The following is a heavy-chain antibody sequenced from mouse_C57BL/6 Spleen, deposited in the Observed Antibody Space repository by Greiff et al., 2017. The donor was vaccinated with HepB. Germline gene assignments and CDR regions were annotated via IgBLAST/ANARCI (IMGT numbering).Heavy chain of an antibody. J-gene: IGHJ4*01. CDR1: GYAFSSYW. D-gene: IGHD2-3*01. CDR3: ARVGLLYAMDY. CDR2: IYPGDGDT. V-gene: IGHV1-80*01. Sequence: VQLQQSGAELVKPGASVKISCKASGYAFSSYWMNWVKQRPGKGLEWIGQIYPGDGDTNYNGKFKGKATLTADKSSSKAYMQLSSLTSEDSAVYFGARVGLLYAMDYWGQGTSVTVSS.